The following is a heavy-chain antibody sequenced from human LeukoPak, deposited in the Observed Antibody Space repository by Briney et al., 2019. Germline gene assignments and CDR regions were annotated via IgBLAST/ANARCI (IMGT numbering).Heavy chain of an antibody. CDR1: GFTFSDSY. Sequence: GGSLRLSCAASGFTFSDSYMSWIRQAPGKGLEWVSYISRSSSYTKYADSVKGRFTISRDSAKNSLYLQMNSLRAEDTAVYYCARDRNYNVDVWGQGTTVTVSS. D-gene: IGHD1-7*01. CDR3: ARDRNYNVDV. CDR2: ISRSSSYT. V-gene: IGHV3-11*05. J-gene: IGHJ6*02.